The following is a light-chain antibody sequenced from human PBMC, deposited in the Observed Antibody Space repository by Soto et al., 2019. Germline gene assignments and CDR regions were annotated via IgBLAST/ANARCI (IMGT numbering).Light chain of an antibody. Sequence: DLQMTQSPSTLSASVGDRVTITCRASQSISSWLAWYQQKPGKAPKFLIHKASSLESGVPSRFSGSGSGTEFTLTISSLQTDDFATYFCQQYNSPPWTFGQGTKVEIK. CDR1: QSISSW. V-gene: IGKV1-5*03. J-gene: IGKJ1*01. CDR2: KAS. CDR3: QQYNSPPWT.